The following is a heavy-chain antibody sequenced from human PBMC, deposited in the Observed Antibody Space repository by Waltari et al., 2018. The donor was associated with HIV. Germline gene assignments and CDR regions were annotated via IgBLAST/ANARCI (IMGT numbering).Heavy chain of an antibody. CDR1: GGSITNHY. J-gene: IGHJ6*02. CDR3: ARGPIMTPGNFYNGFDV. CDR2: IYFNGNT. D-gene: IGHD2-15*01. Sequence: QVQMQESGPGLVKPSETLSLTCSVSGGSITNHYLSWIRQSPEKGLEWIGYIYFNGNTNYNSSLKSRVTMSADTSKNQISLKLTSVTAADSAKYYCARGPIMTPGNFYNGFDVWGRVTTVTVSS. V-gene: IGHV4-59*11.